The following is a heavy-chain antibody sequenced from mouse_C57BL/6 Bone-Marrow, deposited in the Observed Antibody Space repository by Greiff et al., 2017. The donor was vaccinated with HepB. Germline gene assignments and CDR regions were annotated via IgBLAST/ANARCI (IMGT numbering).Heavy chain of an antibody. D-gene: IGHD1-1*01. CDR1: GFTFSDYG. V-gene: IGHV5-17*01. Sequence: VQLKESGGGLVKPGGSLKLSCAASGFTFSDYGMHWVRQAPEKGLEWVAYISSGSSTIYYADTVKGRFTISRDNAKNTLFLQMTSLRSEDTAMYYCARGLYYGSSPYAMDYWGQGTSVTVSS. J-gene: IGHJ4*01. CDR3: ARGLYYGSSPYAMDY. CDR2: ISSGSSTI.